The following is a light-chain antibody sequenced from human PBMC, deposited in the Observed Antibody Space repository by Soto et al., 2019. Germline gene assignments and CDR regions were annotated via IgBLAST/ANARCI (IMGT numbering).Light chain of an antibody. J-gene: IGKJ1*01. CDR2: DAS. Sequence: DIQMTQSPSTLSASVGDRVTITCRASQSISTWLAWYQQKPGKAPNLLIYDASNLEGGVPSRFSGSGSGTEFTLTISSLQPDDFATYYCQHYNTYSWTFGQGTKVDI. CDR3: QHYNTYSWT. V-gene: IGKV1-5*01. CDR1: QSISTW.